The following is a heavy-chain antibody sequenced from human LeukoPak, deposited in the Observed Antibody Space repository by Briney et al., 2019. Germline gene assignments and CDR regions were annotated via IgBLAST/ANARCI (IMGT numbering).Heavy chain of an antibody. D-gene: IGHD3-3*01. CDR1: GFTFSTYS. V-gene: IGHV3-48*01. CDR3: VREPDYWKPFDY. J-gene: IGHJ4*02. Sequence: GGXXRLSCAASGFTFSTYSMSWVRQAPGEGVEWVSYIGSSSSAIFYADSVKGRFTISRDNSKNSLSLQMNSLRAEDTAVYYCVREPDYWKPFDYWGQGTLVTVSS. CDR2: IGSSSSAI.